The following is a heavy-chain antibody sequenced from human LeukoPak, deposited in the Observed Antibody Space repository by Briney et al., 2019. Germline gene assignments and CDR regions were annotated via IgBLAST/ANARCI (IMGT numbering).Heavy chain of an antibody. CDR1: GGSISSSNW. CDR3: ARDREYYYHMDV. D-gene: IGHD3-10*01. J-gene: IGHJ6*03. CDR2: IYHSGST. V-gene: IGHV4-4*02. Sequence: SETLSLTCAVSGGSISSSNWWSWVRQPPGKGLEWIGEIYHSGSTNYNSSLKSRVTIPIDKSKNQFSLKLSSVTAADTALYYCARDREYYYHMDVWGKGTTVTVSS.